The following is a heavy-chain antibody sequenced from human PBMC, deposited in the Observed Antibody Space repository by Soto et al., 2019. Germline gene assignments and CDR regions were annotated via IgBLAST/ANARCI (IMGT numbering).Heavy chain of an antibody. CDR3: ARDLGGMTTVTSPWFDP. CDR2: IYYSGST. CDR1: GGSISSYY. Sequence: SETLSLTCTVSGGSISSYYWSWIRQPPGKGLEWIGYIYYSGSTNYNPSLKSRVTISVDMSKNQFSLKLSSVTAADTAVYYCARDLGGMTTVTSPWFDPWGQGTLVTVSS. J-gene: IGHJ5*02. D-gene: IGHD4-4*01. V-gene: IGHV4-59*01.